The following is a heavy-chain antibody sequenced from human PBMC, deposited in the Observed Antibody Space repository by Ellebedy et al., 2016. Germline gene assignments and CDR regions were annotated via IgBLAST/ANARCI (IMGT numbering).Heavy chain of an antibody. V-gene: IGHV3-33*01. Sequence: GESLKISCAASGFTFSSYGMHWVRQAPGKGLEWVAVIWYDGSNKYYADSVKGRFTISRDNSKKTLYLQMNSLRAEDTAVYYCAREMAGYCTNGVCYTYYYYGMDVWGQGTTVTVSS. CDR3: AREMAGYCTNGVCYTYYYYGMDV. CDR1: GFTFSSYG. CDR2: IWYDGSNK. J-gene: IGHJ6*02. D-gene: IGHD2-8*01.